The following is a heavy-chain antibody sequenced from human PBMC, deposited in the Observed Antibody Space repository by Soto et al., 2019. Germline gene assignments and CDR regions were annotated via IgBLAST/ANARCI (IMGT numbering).Heavy chain of an antibody. CDR1: GGSFSGYY. J-gene: IGHJ4*02. CDR2: INHSGST. CDR3: ARGLILLQFDY. V-gene: IGHV4-34*01. Sequence: SETLSLTCAVYGGSFSGYYWSWIRQPPGKGLEWIGEINHSGSTNYNPSLKSRVTISVDTSKNQFSLKLSSVTAADTAVYYCARGLILLQFDYWGQGTLVTVSS.